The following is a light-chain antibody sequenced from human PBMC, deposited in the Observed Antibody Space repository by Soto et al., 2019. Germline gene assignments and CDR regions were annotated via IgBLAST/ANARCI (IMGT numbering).Light chain of an antibody. V-gene: IGKV1-5*01. J-gene: IGKJ1*01. CDR1: QRISSW. Sequence: DIPMTQSPSTLSASVGDRVTITCRASQRISSWLAWYQQKPGKAPKLLIYDASSLESGVPSRFSGSGSGTEFTLTISSLQPDDFATYYCQQYNSYSRWTFGQGTKVEIK. CDR3: QQYNSYSRWT. CDR2: DAS.